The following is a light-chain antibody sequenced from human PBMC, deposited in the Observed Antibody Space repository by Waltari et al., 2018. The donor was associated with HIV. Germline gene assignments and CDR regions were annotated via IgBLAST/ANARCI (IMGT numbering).Light chain of an antibody. CDR3: ASRDNNGKRVL. Sequence: SSELTQDPAVSVALGQTVTITCQGDSLRNYYASWHQQKPGQAHILVIYDKNTRHTGIPDRFSGSTSGNTASLTITGSQAEDEADDYCASRDNNGKRVLFGGGTKVTVL. J-gene: IGLJ3*02. CDR2: DKN. CDR1: SLRNYY. V-gene: IGLV3-19*01.